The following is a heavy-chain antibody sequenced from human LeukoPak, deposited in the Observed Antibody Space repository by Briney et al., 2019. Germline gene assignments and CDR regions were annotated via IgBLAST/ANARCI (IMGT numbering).Heavy chain of an antibody. V-gene: IGHV4-30-2*01. D-gene: IGHD3-10*01. J-gene: IGHJ4*02. Sequence: SETLSLTCAVSGGSISSGGYSWSWIRQPPGKGLEWIGYIYHSGGTYYNPSLKSRVTISVDRSKNQFSLKLSSVTAADTAVYYCARGLGIGELYDYWGQGTLVTVSS. CDR2: IYHSGGT. CDR1: GGSISSGGYS. CDR3: ARGLGIGELYDY.